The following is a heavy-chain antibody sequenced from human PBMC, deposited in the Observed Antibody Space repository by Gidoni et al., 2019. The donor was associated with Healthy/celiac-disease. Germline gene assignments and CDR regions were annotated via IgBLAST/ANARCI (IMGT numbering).Heavy chain of an antibody. CDR3: TRADSSGYYYLIDAFDI. Sequence: EVQLVESGGGLVQPGRSLRLSCTASGFPFGDDAISWVRQAPGKGLECVGFIRSKSDGGTKEYAAAVKGRFTISRDDSKSIAYLQMNSLKTEDTAVYYCTRADSSGYYYLIDAFDIWGQGTMVTVSS. D-gene: IGHD3-22*01. J-gene: IGHJ3*02. CDR1: GFPFGDDA. CDR2: IRSKSDGGTK. V-gene: IGHV3-49*04.